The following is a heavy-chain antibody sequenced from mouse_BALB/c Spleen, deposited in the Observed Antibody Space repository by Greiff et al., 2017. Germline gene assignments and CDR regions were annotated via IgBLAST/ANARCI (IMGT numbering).Heavy chain of an antibody. V-gene: IGHV2-9*02. CDR3: ARYGNPPSFAY. J-gene: IGHJ3*01. D-gene: IGHD2-1*01. CDR2: IWAGGST. Sequence: QVQLQQSGPGLVAPSQSLSITCTVSGFSLTSYGVHWVRQPPGKGLEWLGVIWAGGSTDYNSALKSRLSISKDNSKSQVFLKMNSLQTDDTAMYYCARYGNPPSFAYWGQGTLVTVSA. CDR1: GFSLTSYG.